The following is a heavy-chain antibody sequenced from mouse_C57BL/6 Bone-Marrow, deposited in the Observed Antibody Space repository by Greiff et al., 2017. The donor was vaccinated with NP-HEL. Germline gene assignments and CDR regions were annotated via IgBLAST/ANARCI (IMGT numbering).Heavy chain of an antibody. D-gene: IGHD2-1*01. Sequence: EVKLVESGGGLVKPGGSLKLSCAASGFTFSSYAMSWVRQTPEKRLEWVATISDGGSYTYYPDNVKGRFTISRDNAKNNLYLQMSHLKSEDTAMYYCARIYYGILYYAMDYWGQGTSVTVSS. J-gene: IGHJ4*01. CDR2: ISDGGSYT. CDR1: GFTFSSYA. CDR3: ARIYYGILYYAMDY. V-gene: IGHV5-4*03.